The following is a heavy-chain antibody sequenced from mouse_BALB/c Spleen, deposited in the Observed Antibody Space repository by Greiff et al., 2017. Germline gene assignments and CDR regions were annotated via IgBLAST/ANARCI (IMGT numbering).Heavy chain of an antibody. V-gene: IGHV1-26*01. J-gene: IGHJ1*01. CDR2: INPYNGAT. CDR3: ARHGSSPTSWYFDV. Sequence: EVQLQQSGPELVKPGASVKISCKASGYSFTGYYMHWVKQSHVKSLEWIGRINPYNGATSYNQNFKDKASLTVDKSSSTAYMELHSLTSEDSAVYYCARHGSSPTSWYFDVWGAGTTVTVSS. CDR1: GYSFTGYY. D-gene: IGHD1-1*01.